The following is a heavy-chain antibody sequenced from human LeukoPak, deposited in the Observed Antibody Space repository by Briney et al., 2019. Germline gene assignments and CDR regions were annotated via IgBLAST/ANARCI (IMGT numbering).Heavy chain of an antibody. Sequence: SVKVSCKASGGTFSSYAISWVRQAPGQGLEWMGGIIPIFGTANYAQKFQGRVTITADESTSTAYMELSSLRSEDTAVYYCARGLERWAYYFDYWGQGTLVTVSS. D-gene: IGHD3-22*01. CDR2: IIPIFGTA. V-gene: IGHV1-69*13. CDR3: ARGLERWAYYFDY. J-gene: IGHJ4*02. CDR1: GGTFSSYA.